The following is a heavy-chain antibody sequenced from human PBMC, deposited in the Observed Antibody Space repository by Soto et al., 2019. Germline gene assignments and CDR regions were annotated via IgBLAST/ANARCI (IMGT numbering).Heavy chain of an antibody. CDR1: GGTFSRYA. V-gene: IGHV1-69*01. D-gene: IGHD3-10*01. CDR2: IIPIFGTA. CDR3: AISKAAYGVRPENFYCYGMDV. J-gene: IGHJ6*02. Sequence: QVQLVQSGAEVKKPGSSVKVSCKASGGTFSRYAISWVRQAPVHGLEWMGGIIPIFGTANYAQKFQGRVTITADEPTNTAYRELRSLSSEDTAVYYCAISKAAYGVRPENFYCYGMDVWRQGTTVTVS.